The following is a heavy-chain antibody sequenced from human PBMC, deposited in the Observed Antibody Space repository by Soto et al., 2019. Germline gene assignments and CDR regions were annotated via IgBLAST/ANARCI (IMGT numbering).Heavy chain of an antibody. CDR3: ARSVFP. Sequence: SETLSLTCTVSGGSISSYCWSWIRQHPGKGLEWIGYIYYSGSTYYNPSLKSRVTISVDTSKNQFSLKLTSVTAADTAVYYCARSVFPWGQGTLVTVSS. CDR2: IYYSGST. CDR1: GGSISSYC. J-gene: IGHJ5*02. V-gene: IGHV4-59*06.